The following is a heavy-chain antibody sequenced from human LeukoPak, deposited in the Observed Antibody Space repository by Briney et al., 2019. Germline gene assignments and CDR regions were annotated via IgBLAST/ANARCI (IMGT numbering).Heavy chain of an antibody. D-gene: IGHD3-16*01. J-gene: IGHJ4*02. CDR3: ARADHRLGEGFDY. CDR2: INPSGGST. Sequence: ASVKVSCKASGYTFTSYYMHWVRQAPGQGLEWMGIINPSGGSTSYAQKFQGRVTMTRDTSTSTAYMELRSLRSDDTAVYYCARADHRLGEGFDYWGQGTLVTVSS. V-gene: IGHV1-46*01. CDR1: GYTFTSYY.